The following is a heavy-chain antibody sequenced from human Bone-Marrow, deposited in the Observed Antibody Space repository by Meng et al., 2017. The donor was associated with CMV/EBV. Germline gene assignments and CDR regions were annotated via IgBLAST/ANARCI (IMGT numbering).Heavy chain of an antibody. J-gene: IGHJ6*02. V-gene: IGHV3-7*01. CDR3: ARDHRDYGDYIGYYGMDV. Sequence: GGSLRLSCAASGFTFSSYGMSWVRQAPGKGLEWVANIKQDGSEKYYVDSVKGRFTISRDNAKNSLYLQMNSLRAEDTAVYYCARDHRDYGDYIGYYGMDVWGQGTTVTVSS. D-gene: IGHD4-17*01. CDR2: IKQDGSEK. CDR1: GFTFSSYG.